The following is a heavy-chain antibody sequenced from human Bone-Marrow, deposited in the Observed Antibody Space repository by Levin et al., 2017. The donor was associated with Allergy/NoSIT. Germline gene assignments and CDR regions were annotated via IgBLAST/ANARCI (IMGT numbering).Heavy chain of an antibody. J-gene: IGHJ6*02. D-gene: IGHD5-18*01. CDR2: VYNRGGT. CDR3: AREGWGDAAMVDGMDV. Sequence: KSSETLSLTCSVSGGSVSNFYWSWIRQPPGKGLEWIGYVYNRGGTNYNPSLKSRVTISLDVSKNQFSLKLSSVTAADTAMYYCAREGWGDAAMVDGMDVWGQGTTVTVSS. CDR1: GGSVSNFY. V-gene: IGHV4-59*02.